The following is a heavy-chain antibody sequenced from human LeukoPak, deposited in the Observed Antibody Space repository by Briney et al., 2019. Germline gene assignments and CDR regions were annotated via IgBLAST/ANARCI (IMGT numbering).Heavy chain of an antibody. CDR2: IYYSGTP. V-gene: IGHV4-59*08. J-gene: IGHJ4*02. D-gene: IGHD2-2*01. CDR1: GRSISSYY. CDR3: ARRGLPAATVDY. Sequence: SETLSLTCPLSGRSISSYYWSWIRQPAGKGLEWNGYIYYSGTPNFNPSLKTQLTLSGATSKTQSTLKLTAVTVADTAVHSVARRGLPAATVDYWGQGTLVTVSS.